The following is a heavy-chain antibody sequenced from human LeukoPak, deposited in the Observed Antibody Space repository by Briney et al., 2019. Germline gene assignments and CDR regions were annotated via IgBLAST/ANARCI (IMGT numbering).Heavy chain of an antibody. CDR3: ARGPPGGGATNDY. CDR1: GYTFTGYY. D-gene: IGHD1-26*01. CDR2: INPNSGGT. V-gene: IGHV1-2*02. J-gene: IGHJ4*02. Sequence: ASVKVSCKASGYTFTGYYMHWVRQAPGQGLEWMGWINPNSGGTNYAQKFQGRVTMTRDTSISTAYMELSRLRSDDTAVYYCARGPPGGGATNDYWGRGTLVTVSS.